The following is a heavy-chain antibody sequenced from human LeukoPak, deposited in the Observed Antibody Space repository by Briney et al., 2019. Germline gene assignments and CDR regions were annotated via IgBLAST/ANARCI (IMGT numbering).Heavy chain of an antibody. V-gene: IGHV3-21*01. CDR1: GFTFSSYS. D-gene: IGHD3-10*02. Sequence: GGSLRLSCAASGFTFSSYSMNWVRQAPGKGLEWVSSISSSSSYIYYADSVKGRFTISRDNAKNTLYLQMNSLRVEDTAVYYCARALYRVRYFDYWGQGTLVTVSS. J-gene: IGHJ4*02. CDR2: ISSSSSYI. CDR3: ARALYRVRYFDY.